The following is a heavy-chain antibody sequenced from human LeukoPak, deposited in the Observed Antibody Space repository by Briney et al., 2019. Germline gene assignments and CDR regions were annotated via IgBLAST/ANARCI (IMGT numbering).Heavy chain of an antibody. CDR1: GFTFSNAW. D-gene: IGHD3-10*01. Sequence: PGGSLRLSCAASGFTFSNAWMNWVRQAPGKGLEWVGRIKSKTDGGTTDYAAPVKGRFTISRDDSKNTLYLQMSSLKTEDTAVYYCTTDLYGSGSYVFDYWGQGTLVTVSS. CDR2: IKSKTDGGTT. J-gene: IGHJ4*02. CDR3: TTDLYGSGSYVFDY. V-gene: IGHV3-15*07.